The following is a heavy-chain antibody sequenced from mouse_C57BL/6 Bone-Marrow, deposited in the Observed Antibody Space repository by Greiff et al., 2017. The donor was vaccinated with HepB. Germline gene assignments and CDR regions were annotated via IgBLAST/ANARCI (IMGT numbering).Heavy chain of an antibody. V-gene: IGHV1-9*01. CDR1: GYTFTGYW. CDR3: AREGLGYYYAMDD. J-gene: IGHJ4*01. Sequence: QVQLQQSGAELMKPGASVKLSCKATGYTFTGYWIEWVKQRPGHGLEWIGEILPGSGSTNYNEKFKGKATFTADTSSNTAYMQHSSRTTEDTSIYYCAREGLGYYYAMDDWGKGTSVTVSS. CDR2: ILPGSGST. D-gene: IGHD3-3*01.